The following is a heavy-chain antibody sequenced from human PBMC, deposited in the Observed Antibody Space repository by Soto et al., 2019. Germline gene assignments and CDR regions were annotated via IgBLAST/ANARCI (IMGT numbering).Heavy chain of an antibody. D-gene: IGHD3-10*01. CDR2: ISKDGSNK. V-gene: IGHV3-30-3*01. J-gene: IGHJ2*01. CDR1: GFTFSDYA. Sequence: QVQLVASGGGVVQPGRSLILSCAGSGFTFSDYAVHWARQAPGKGLEWVAVISKDGSNKYHADSVKGRFIISRDNYKNTVYLQMNSLRSDGSAVYYCASDRCDPVRRVRGVMLRDYWYFDFWGRGTLVTVSS. CDR3: ASDRCDPVRRVRGVMLRDYWYFDF.